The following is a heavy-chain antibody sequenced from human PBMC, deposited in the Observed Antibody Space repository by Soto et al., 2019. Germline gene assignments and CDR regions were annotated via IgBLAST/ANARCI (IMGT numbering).Heavy chain of an antibody. CDR3: ARGGVADRLLN. CDR2: INHSGGT. D-gene: IGHD6-6*01. CDR1: GGSFSGYY. J-gene: IGHJ4*02. V-gene: IGHV4-34*01. Sequence: QVQLQQWGAGLLKPSETLSLTCAVNGGSFSGYYWSWIRQPPGRGLEWIGEINHSGGTSYNPSLKSRVTISVDTSKNQFSLKVTSVTAADTAMYYCARGGVADRLLNWGQGTLVTVSS.